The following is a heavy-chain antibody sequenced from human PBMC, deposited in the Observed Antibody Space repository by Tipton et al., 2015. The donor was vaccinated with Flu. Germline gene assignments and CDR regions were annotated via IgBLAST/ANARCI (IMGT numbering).Heavy chain of an antibody. CDR1: GDSIGSDYL. CDR3: AREGVVATSHLDF. V-gene: IGHV4-38-2*02. CDR2: IHRSGNT. D-gene: IGHD2-21*02. J-gene: IGHJ4*02. Sequence: TLSLTCSVSGDSIGSDYLWGWIRQPPGKGLEWIGNIHRSGNTYHNPSLKSRVTISVDTSMNQFSLNLNSVTAADTAVYYCAREGVVATSHLDFWGRGTRVTVSS.